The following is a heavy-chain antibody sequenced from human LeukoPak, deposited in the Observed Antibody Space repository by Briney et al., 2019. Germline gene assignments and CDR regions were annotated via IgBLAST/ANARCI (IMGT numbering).Heavy chain of an antibody. CDR3: AGIAAAGTGY. CDR2: ISWNSGSI. V-gene: IGHV3-9*01. Sequence: GRSLRLSCAASGFTFDDYAMHWVRQAPGKGLEWVSGISWNSGSIGYADSVKGRFTISRDNAKNSLYLQMNSLRAEDTALYYCAGIAAAGTGYWGQGTLVTVSS. J-gene: IGHJ4*02. CDR1: GFTFDDYA. D-gene: IGHD6-13*01.